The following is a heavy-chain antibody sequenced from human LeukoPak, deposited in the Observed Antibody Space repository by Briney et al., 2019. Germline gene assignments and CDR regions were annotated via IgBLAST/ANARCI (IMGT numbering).Heavy chain of an antibody. CDR2: ISGSGDYT. Sequence: GGSLRLSCAASGFTFSSFAMSWVRQAPGKGLEWVSAISGSGDYTYYTDSVKGRFTISRDSSTNTLYLQMHSLRAEDTAVYYCARYCASSSCYTSYYGMDVWGQGTTVTVSS. D-gene: IGHD2-2*02. J-gene: IGHJ6*02. CDR3: ARYCASSSCYTSYYGMDV. CDR1: GFTFSSFA. V-gene: IGHV3-23*01.